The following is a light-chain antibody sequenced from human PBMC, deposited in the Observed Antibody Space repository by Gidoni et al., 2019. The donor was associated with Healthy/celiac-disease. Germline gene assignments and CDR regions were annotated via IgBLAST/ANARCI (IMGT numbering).Light chain of an antibody. Sequence: QSALTQPASVSGPPGQSITISCTGTSSDVGGYNYVSWYQQHPGKAPKLMIYEVRNRPSGVSNRFSGSKSGNTASLTISGLQAEDEADYYCSSYTSSSTPYVFGTGTKVTVL. CDR3: SSYTSSSTPYV. CDR1: SSDVGGYNY. J-gene: IGLJ1*01. CDR2: EVR. V-gene: IGLV2-14*01.